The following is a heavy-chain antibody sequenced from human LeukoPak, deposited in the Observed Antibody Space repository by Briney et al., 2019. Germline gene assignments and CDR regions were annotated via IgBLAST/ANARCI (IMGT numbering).Heavy chain of an antibody. CDR3: AKRPSDYGDYVSYFDY. CDR1: GFSFISYG. V-gene: IGHV3-30*18. CDR2: ISDDGRRK. J-gene: IGHJ4*02. Sequence: GGSLRLSCAASGFSFISYGMHWVRQAPGKGVEWVGVISDDGRRKDYADSVKGRFTISRDNSKDTLYLQMNSLRAEDTAVYYCAKRPSDYGDYVSYFDYWGQGTLVTVSS. D-gene: IGHD4-17*01.